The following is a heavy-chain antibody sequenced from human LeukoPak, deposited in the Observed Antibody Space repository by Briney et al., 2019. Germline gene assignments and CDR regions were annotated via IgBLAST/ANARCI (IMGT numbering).Heavy chain of an antibody. CDR3: ARDSGPRVTRSDY. CDR1: GGSISSSSYY. V-gene: IGHV4-39*07. J-gene: IGHJ4*02. Sequence: PSETLSLTCTVSGGSISSSSYYWGWIRQPPGKGLEWIGSIYYSGSTYYNPSLKSRVTISVDASKNQFSLKLSSVTAADTAVYYCARDSGPRVTRSDYWGQGTLVTVSS. CDR2: IYYSGST. D-gene: IGHD4-17*01.